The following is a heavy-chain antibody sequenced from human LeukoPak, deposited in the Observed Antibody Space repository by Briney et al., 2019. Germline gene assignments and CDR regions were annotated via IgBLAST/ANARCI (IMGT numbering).Heavy chain of an antibody. CDR2: IAIGGGDK. Sequence: PGGSLRLSCAASGFTFSSYAMNWVRQAPGKRLEWVSVIAIGGGDKFYADSVKGRFTISRDDSKNTMYLQMNSLRAEDTAVYYCAKDSYSRNGVYDAFDVWGQGTMVTVSS. D-gene: IGHD2-8*01. J-gene: IGHJ3*01. CDR1: GFTFSSYA. V-gene: IGHV3-23*01. CDR3: AKDSYSRNGVYDAFDV.